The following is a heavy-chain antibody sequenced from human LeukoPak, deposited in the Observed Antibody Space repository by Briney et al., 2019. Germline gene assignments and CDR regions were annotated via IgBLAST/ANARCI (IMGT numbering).Heavy chain of an antibody. V-gene: IGHV4-30-4*01. D-gene: IGHD6-13*01. CDR3: ARGRSSSWSSFDY. CDR1: GGSISSGDYY. Sequence: PSQTLSLTCTVSGGSISSGDYYWSWIRHPPGKGLAWIGYIYNNGRTYYNPSLKSRVTISVDTSKNLFSLKVSSVTAADAAVYYCARGRSSSWSSFDYWGQGTLVTVSS. CDR2: IYNNGRT. J-gene: IGHJ4*02.